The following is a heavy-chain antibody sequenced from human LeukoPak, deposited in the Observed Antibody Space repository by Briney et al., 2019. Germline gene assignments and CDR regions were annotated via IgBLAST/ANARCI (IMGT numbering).Heavy chain of an antibody. CDR3: ARLVRESDAFHI. Sequence: SETLSLTCAVYGGSFSGYYWSWIRQPPGKGLEWIGEINHSGSTNYNPSLKSRVTISVDTSNNQFSLKLSSVTAADTAVYYCARLVRESDAFHIWGQGTMVTVSS. CDR2: INHSGST. CDR1: GGSFSGYY. V-gene: IGHV4-34*01. J-gene: IGHJ3*02. D-gene: IGHD4-23*01.